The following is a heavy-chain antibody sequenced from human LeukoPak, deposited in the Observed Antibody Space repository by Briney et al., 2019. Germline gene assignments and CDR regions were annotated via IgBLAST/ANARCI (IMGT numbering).Heavy chain of an antibody. V-gene: IGHV1-18*04. CDR3: ARRPLQVVEAATKGWFDP. CDR1: GYTFTSYG. CDR2: ISAYNGNT. Sequence: ASVKVSCKASGYTFTSYGISWVRQAPGQGLEWMGWISAYNGNTNYAQKLQGRVTMTTDTSTSTAYMELRSLRSDDTAVYYCARRPLQVVEAATKGWFDPWGQGTLVTVSS. D-gene: IGHD2-15*01. J-gene: IGHJ5*02.